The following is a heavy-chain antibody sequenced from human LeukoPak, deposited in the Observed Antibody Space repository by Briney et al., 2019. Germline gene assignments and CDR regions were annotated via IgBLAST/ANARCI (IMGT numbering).Heavy chain of an antibody. CDR1: GYTFTSYD. V-gene: IGHV1-8*01. CDR3: ARPIAAAGTRDY. CDR2: MNPNSGNT. Sequence: ASVKVSCKASGYTFTSYDINWVRQATGQGLEWMGWMNPNSGNTGYAQKFQGRVTMTRNTSISTAYMELSSLRSEDTAAYYCARPIAAAGTRDYWGQGTLVTVSS. J-gene: IGHJ4*02. D-gene: IGHD6-13*01.